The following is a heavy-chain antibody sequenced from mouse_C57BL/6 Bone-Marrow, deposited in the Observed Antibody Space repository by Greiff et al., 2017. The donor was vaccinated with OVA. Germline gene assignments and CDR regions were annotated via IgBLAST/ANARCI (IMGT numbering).Heavy chain of an antibody. CDR2: ISSCGDYI. Sequence: EVQVEESGEGLVKPGASLKLSCAASGFTFSSYAMSWVRQTPEERLEWVAYISSCGDYIYYADTVKGRFTISRDNARNTLYLQMSSLKSEDTAMYYCTRLIDAMDYWGRGTAVTVSA. J-gene: IGHJ4*01. CDR3: TRLIDAMDY. CDR1: GFTFSSYA. V-gene: IGHV5-9-1*02.